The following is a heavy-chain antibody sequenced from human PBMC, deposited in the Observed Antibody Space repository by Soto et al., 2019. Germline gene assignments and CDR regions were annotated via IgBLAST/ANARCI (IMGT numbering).Heavy chain of an antibody. CDR1: GFTFDDYG. J-gene: IGHJ6*03. CDR3: VKHTVIYYNYYMAV. D-gene: IGHD2-21*01. CDR2: INWNGGST. V-gene: IGHV3-20*04. Sequence: DVQLVESGGGVVWPGGSLRLSCAASGFTFDDYGMSWVRQVPGKGLEWVAGINWNGGSTGYVDSVKGRFTISRDNAKNCLYLQMKTLRAEDTALYYCVKHTVIYYNYYMAVWCEGSTVTV.